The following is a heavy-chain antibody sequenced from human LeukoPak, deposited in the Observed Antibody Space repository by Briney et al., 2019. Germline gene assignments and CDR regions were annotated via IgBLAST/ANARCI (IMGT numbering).Heavy chain of an antibody. V-gene: IGHV3-23*01. Sequence: PGWSLRLSCAASGFTFSTYAMSWVRQAPGKGLEWVSAISGSGGSTYYADSVKGRFTVSRDNSKNTLYLQMNSLRAEDTAVYYCAKRHGYSSGWFYFDCWGQGTLVTVSS. CDR1: GFTFSTYA. CDR3: AKRHGYSSGWFYFDC. J-gene: IGHJ4*02. D-gene: IGHD6-19*01. CDR2: ISGSGGST.